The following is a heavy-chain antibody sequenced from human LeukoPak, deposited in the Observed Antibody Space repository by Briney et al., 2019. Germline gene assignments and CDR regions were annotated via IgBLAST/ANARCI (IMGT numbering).Heavy chain of an antibody. D-gene: IGHD1-26*01. CDR1: GYTFSNYG. CDR2: ISAKNGNI. V-gene: IGHV1-18*01. Sequence: GASVKVSCKASGYTFSNYGMSWVRQAPGQGLEWMGWISAKNGNIDYAQKLQGRVTMTVDTSTSTAYMELRSLRSDDTAVYYCARRIVGGHLRDYWGQGTLVTVSS. CDR3: ARRIVGGHLRDY. J-gene: IGHJ4*02.